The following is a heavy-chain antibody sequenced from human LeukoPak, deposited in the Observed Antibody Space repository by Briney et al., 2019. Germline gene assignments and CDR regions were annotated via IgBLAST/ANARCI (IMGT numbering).Heavy chain of an antibody. Sequence: PGGSLRLSCAASGFTFSSYAMHWVRQAPGKGLEWVAVISCDGSNKYYADSVKGRFTISRDNSKNTLYLQMNSLRAEDTAVYYCARVVGYSYGPSDYWGQGTLVTVS. D-gene: IGHD5-18*01. V-gene: IGHV3-30-3*01. CDR2: ISCDGSNK. CDR1: GFTFSSYA. J-gene: IGHJ4*02. CDR3: ARVVGYSYGPSDY.